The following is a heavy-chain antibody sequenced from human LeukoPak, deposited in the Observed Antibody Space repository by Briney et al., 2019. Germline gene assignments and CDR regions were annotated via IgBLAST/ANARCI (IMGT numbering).Heavy chain of an antibody. Sequence: SETLSLTCTGSGGSISSYYWSWIRQPPGKGLEWIGYIYYSGSTNYNPSLKSRVTISVDTSKNQFSLKLSSVTAADTAVYYCARDSSGWYYFDYWGQGTLVTVSS. D-gene: IGHD6-19*01. CDR3: ARDSSGWYYFDY. V-gene: IGHV4-59*01. CDR1: GGSISSYY. CDR2: IYYSGST. J-gene: IGHJ4*02.